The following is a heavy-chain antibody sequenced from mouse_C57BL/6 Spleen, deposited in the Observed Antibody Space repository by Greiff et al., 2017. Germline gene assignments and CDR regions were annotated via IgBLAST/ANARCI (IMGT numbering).Heavy chain of an antibody. Sequence: EVMLVESGGGLVKPGGSLKLSCAASGFTFSDYGMHWVRQAPEKGLEWVAYISSGSSTIYYADTVKGRFTISRDNAKNTLFLQMTSLRSEDTAMYYCAKSMVTTGYYFDDWGQGTTLTVSS. CDR2: ISSGSSTI. V-gene: IGHV5-17*01. D-gene: IGHD2-2*01. CDR1: GFTFSDYG. CDR3: AKSMVTTGYYFDD. J-gene: IGHJ2*01.